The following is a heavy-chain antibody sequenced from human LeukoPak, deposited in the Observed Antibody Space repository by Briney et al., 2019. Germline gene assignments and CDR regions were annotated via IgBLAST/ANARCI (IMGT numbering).Heavy chain of an antibody. CDR2: INPSGGST. CDR3: ARGGFIRVITMIVVANSDLFDY. J-gene: IGHJ4*02. V-gene: IGHV1-46*01. Sequence: GASVKVSCKASGYTFTSYYMHWVRQAPGQGLEWMGIINPSGGSTSYAQKFQGRVTMTRDTSTSTVYMELSSLRSEDTAVYYCARGGFIRVITMIVVANSDLFDYWGQGTLVTVSS. CDR1: GYTFTSYY. D-gene: IGHD3-22*01.